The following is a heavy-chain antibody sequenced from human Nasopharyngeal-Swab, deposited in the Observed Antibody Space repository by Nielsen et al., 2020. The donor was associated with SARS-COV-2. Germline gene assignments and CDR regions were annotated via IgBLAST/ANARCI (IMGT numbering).Heavy chain of an antibody. V-gene: IGHV3-23*01. Sequence: GESLKISCAASGFIFSNNAMTWVRQAPGKGLEWVSTISGSGVATYYADPVKGRFTISRDNSKNTLHLQMNSLRVEDTAVYYCARDNDFWSGPLSNWGQGTLVTVSS. J-gene: IGHJ4*02. CDR1: GFIFSNNA. D-gene: IGHD3-3*01. CDR3: ARDNDFWSGPLSN. CDR2: ISGSGVAT.